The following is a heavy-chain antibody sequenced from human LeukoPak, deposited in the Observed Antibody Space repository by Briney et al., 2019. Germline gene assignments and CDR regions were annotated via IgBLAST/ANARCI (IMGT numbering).Heavy chain of an antibody. D-gene: IGHD6-19*01. CDR3: ARDMSWSGWYALDY. CDR2: INHSGST. CDR1: GGSFSGYY. V-gene: IGHV4-34*01. J-gene: IGHJ4*02. Sequence: SETLSLTCAVYGGSFSGYYWSWIRQPPGKGLEWIGEINHSGSTNYNPSLKSRVTISVDTSKNQFSLKLSSVTAADTAVYYCARDMSWSGWYALDYWGQGTLVTVSS.